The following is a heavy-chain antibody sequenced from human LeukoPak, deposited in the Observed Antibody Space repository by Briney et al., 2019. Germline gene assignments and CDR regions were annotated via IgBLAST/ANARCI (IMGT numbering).Heavy chain of an antibody. Sequence: GGSLRLSCAASGFTFSTYTMNWVRQAPGKGLEWVSTIDGSGDSTYYADSVKGRFTISRDNSKNTLFLQMSSLRAEDTALYYCSIDVSWGQGTLVTVSS. J-gene: IGHJ4*02. CDR2: IDGSGDST. V-gene: IGHV3-23*01. D-gene: IGHD5/OR15-5a*01. CDR1: GFTFSTYT. CDR3: SIDVS.